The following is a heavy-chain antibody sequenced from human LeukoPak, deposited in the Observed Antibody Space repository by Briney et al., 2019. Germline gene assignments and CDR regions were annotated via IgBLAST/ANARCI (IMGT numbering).Heavy chain of an antibody. CDR2: INAGNGNT. V-gene: IGHV1-3*01. D-gene: IGHD6-13*01. Sequence: ASVKVSCKASGYTFTSYAMHWVRQPPGQRLEWMGWINAGNGNTKYSQKFQGRVTITRDTSASTAYMELSSLRSEDTAVYYCARVRGIAAAGTTRYYYGMDVWGQGTTVTVSS. CDR1: GYTFTSYA. J-gene: IGHJ6*02. CDR3: ARVRGIAAAGTTRYYYGMDV.